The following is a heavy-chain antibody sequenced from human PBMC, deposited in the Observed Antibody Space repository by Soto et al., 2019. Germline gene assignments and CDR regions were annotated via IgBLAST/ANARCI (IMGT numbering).Heavy chain of an antibody. CDR3: ARSRSYYDSSGYTI. J-gene: IGHJ3*02. CDR1: GFTFSDYY. Sequence: PGGSLRLSCAASGFTFSDYYMTWIRQAPGKGLEWVSYISSSSSYTNYADSVKGRFTISRDNPKNSLYLQMNSLRAEDTAVYYCARSRSYYDSSGYTIWGQGTMVTVSS. V-gene: IGHV3-11*06. CDR2: ISSSSSYT. D-gene: IGHD3-22*01.